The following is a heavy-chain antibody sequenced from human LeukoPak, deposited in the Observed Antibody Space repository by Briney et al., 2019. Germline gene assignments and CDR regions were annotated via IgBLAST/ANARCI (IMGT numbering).Heavy chain of an antibody. CDR1: GFTFSSYW. Sequence: GGSLRLSCAASGFTFSSYWMSWVRQAPGKGLEWVANIKQDGSEKYYVDSVKGRFTISRDNAKNSLYLQMNSLRAEDTAVYYCARDLSTSYGPAGAFDIWGQGTMVTVSS. J-gene: IGHJ3*02. CDR2: IKQDGSEK. D-gene: IGHD5-18*01. CDR3: ARDLSTSYGPAGAFDI. V-gene: IGHV3-7*01.